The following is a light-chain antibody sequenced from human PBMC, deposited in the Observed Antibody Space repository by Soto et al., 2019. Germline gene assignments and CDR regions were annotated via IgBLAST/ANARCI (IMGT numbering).Light chain of an antibody. V-gene: IGKV3-11*01. CDR3: QQRSDWPPIT. J-gene: IGKJ5*01. CDR1: QSVSSN. CDR2: DAS. Sequence: EIVLTQSPATLSLSPGERATLSCRASQSVSSNLAWYQQKPGQAPRLLIYDASNRATGIPARFSGSGSGTDFNFTVSRLEPEDFAVYYCQQRSDWPPITFGQGTRLEIK.